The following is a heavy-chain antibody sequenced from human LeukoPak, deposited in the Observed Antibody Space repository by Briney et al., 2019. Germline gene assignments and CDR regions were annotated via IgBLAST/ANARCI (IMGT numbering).Heavy chain of an antibody. CDR1: GYTFTGYY. CDR3: ASDIDYYDSSGYQFDC. Sequence: ASVKVCCKASGYTFTGYYMHWVRQAPGQGLEWMGWINPNSGGTNYAQKFQGRVTMTRDTSISTAYMELSRLRSDDTAVYYCASDIDYYDSSGYQFDCWGQGTLVTVSS. V-gene: IGHV1-2*02. J-gene: IGHJ4*02. CDR2: INPNSGGT. D-gene: IGHD3-22*01.